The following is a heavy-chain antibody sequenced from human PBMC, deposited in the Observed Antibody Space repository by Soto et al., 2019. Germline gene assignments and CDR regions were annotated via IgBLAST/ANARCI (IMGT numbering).Heavy chain of an antibody. Sequence: QEQLVESGGGVVQPGRSLRLSCAASGFTFSSYGMHWVRQAPGKGLEWVSVIWYDGSHIYYADSVKGRFTISRDNXXNTLHLQMNSLRAEDTALYYCARALKDYFFSPGDIWGQGTMVAVSS. D-gene: IGHD4-17*01. CDR3: ARALKDYFFSPGDI. V-gene: IGHV3-33*01. CDR2: IWYDGSHI. J-gene: IGHJ3*02. CDR1: GFTFSSYG.